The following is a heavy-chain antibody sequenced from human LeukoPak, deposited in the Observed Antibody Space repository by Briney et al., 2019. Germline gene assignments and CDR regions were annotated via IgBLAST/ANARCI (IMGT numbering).Heavy chain of an antibody. CDR3: AARDSSGPYNAFDI. CDR1: GGSISRYY. J-gene: IGHJ3*02. V-gene: IGHV4-59*12. CDR2: IYYSGST. Sequence: SETLSLTCTVSGGSISRYYWGWIRQPPGKGLEWIGYIYYSGSTNYNPSLKSRVTISVDTSKNQFSLKLSSVTAADTAVYYCAARDSSGPYNAFDIWGQGTMVTVSS. D-gene: IGHD3-22*01.